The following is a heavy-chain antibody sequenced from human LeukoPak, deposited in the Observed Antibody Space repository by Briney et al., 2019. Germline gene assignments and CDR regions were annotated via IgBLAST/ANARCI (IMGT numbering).Heavy chain of an antibody. V-gene: IGHV4-30-4*08. CDR3: AREILVVVPAAILDWFDP. CDR2: IYYSGST. CDR1: GGSISSGDYY. J-gene: IGHJ5*02. Sequence: SQTLSLTCTVSGGSISSGDYYWSWIRQPPGKGLEWIGYIYYSGSTYYNPSLKSRVTISVDTSKNQFSLELSSVTAADTAVYYCAREILVVVPAAILDWFDPWGQGTLVTVSS. D-gene: IGHD2-2*02.